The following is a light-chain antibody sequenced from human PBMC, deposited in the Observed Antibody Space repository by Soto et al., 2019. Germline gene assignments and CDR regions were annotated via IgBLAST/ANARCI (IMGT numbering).Light chain of an antibody. CDR1: QSISTW. J-gene: IGKJ1*01. Sequence: DIQMTQSPSILSASVGDRVTITCRASQSISTWLAWYQQKPGKAPKLLIYDASSLESGVPSRFSGSGSGTEFTLTISSLQPDDFATYYCQHHDALSWTFGQGTKVEIK. CDR3: QHHDALSWT. CDR2: DAS. V-gene: IGKV1-5*01.